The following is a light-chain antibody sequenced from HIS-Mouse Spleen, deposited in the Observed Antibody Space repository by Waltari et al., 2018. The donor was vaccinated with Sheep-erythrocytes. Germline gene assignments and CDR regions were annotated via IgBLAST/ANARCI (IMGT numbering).Light chain of an antibody. CDR1: SSNIGSNY. J-gene: IGLJ3*02. CDR2: RNN. Sequence: QSVLTQPPSASGTPGQRVTISCSGSSSNIGSNYVYWYQQLPGAAPKLLIYRNNPRPSGGPDRFPGSKSGTSASLAISGLRFEDEADYYCAAWDDSLSGNWVFGGGTKLTVL. V-gene: IGLV1-47*01. CDR3: AAWDDSLSGNWV.